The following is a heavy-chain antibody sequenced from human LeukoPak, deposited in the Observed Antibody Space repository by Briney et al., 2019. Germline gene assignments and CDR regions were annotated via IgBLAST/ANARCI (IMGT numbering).Heavy chain of an antibody. J-gene: IGHJ4*02. Sequence: ASVKVSCKASGGTFSSYAISWVRQAPGQGLEWMGWISAYNGNTNYAQKLQGRVTMTTDTSTSTAYMELRSLRSDDTAVYYCARGGCSSTSCYPDYWGQGTLVTVSS. D-gene: IGHD2-2*01. CDR3: ARGGCSSTSCYPDY. CDR1: GGTFSSYA. V-gene: IGHV1-18*01. CDR2: ISAYNGNT.